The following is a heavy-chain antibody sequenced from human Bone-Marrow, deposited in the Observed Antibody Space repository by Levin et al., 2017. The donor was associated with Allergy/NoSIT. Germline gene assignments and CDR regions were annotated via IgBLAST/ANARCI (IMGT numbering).Heavy chain of an antibody. Sequence: GGSLRLSCAASGFTFSDYYMSWIRQAPGQGLEWLSYISGSSSYTNNADSVKGRFTISRDNTKNSLYLQMNSLRAEDKAVYYCARIKWRLTGYYIDYWGQGTLVTVSS. CDR1: GFTFSDYY. V-gene: IGHV3-11*03. J-gene: IGHJ4*02. D-gene: IGHD3-9*01. CDR3: ARIKWRLTGYYIDY. CDR2: ISGSSSYT.